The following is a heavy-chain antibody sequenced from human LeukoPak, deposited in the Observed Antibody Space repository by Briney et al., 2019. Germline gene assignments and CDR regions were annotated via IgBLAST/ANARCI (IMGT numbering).Heavy chain of an antibody. Sequence: SETLSLTFTVSGGSISSYYWSWIRQPPGKGLEWIGYIYYSGSTNYNPSLKSRVTISVDTSKNQFSLKLSSVTAADTAVYYCARVVGATNPTSGYYYYYYGMDVWGQGTTVTVSS. CDR2: IYYSGST. CDR3: ARVVGATNPTSGYYYYYYGMDV. J-gene: IGHJ6*02. D-gene: IGHD1-26*01. CDR1: GGSISSYY. V-gene: IGHV4-59*01.